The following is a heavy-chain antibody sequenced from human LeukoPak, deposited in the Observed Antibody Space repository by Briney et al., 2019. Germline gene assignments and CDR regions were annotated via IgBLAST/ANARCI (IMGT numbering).Heavy chain of an antibody. CDR2: IYYSGST. CDR1: GYSISSGYY. V-gene: IGHV4-38-2*02. J-gene: IGHJ4*02. CDR3: ARLRDIVVVVAATYFDY. D-gene: IGHD2-15*01. Sequence: SETLSLTCTVSGYSISSGYYWGWIRQPPGKGLEWIGSIYYSGSTYYNPSLKSRVTISVDTSKNQFSLKLSSVTAADTAVYYCARLRDIVVVVAATYFDYWGQGTLVTVSS.